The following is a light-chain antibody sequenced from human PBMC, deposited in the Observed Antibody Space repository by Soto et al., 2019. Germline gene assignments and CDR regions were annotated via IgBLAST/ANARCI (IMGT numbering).Light chain of an antibody. CDR1: QSITGN. J-gene: IGKJ4*01. CDR3: QQYNNWPLT. Sequence: EIVMTQSPATLSASPGERATLSCRASQSITGNLTWYQQKPGKAPRLLIYDTSSRATGIPARFSGSGSGTEFTLTISSLQSEDFAAYYCQQYNNWPLTFGGGTKVEIK. CDR2: DTS. V-gene: IGKV3-15*01.